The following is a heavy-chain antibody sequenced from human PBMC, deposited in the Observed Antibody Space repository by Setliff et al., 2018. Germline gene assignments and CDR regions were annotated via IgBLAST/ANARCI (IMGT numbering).Heavy chain of an antibody. Sequence: SETLSLTCTVSDDSISSRHYYWSWIRQPAGKGLEWLGQIYTSWSTNYNPSLKGRATLSIDASKRQFSLRLTSVTAADTADYYCARRPPYWGFDYWGRGTLVTVSS. CDR2: IYTSWST. CDR3: ARRPPYWGFDY. J-gene: IGHJ4*02. D-gene: IGHD3-16*01. CDR1: DDSISSRHYY. V-gene: IGHV4-61*09.